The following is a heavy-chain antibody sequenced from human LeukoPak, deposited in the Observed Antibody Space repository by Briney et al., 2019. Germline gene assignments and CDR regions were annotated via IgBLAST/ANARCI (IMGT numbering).Heavy chain of an antibody. J-gene: IGHJ5*02. CDR3: ARRASGRRYNWFDP. D-gene: IGHD1-26*01. CDR1: GYTFTSYD. V-gene: IGHV1-8*01. Sequence: ASVKVSCKASGYTFTSYDINWVRQATGQGLEWMGWMNPNSGNTGYAQKFQGRVTMTRNTSISTAYMELSSLRSEDTAVYYCARRASGRRYNWFDPWGQGTLVTVSS. CDR2: MNPNSGNT.